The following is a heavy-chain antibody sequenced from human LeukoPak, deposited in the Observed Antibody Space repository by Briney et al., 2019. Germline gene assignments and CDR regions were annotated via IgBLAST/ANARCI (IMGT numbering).Heavy chain of an antibody. CDR1: GGSISSYY. CDR3: ARLEFSSGWIT. D-gene: IGHD6-19*01. V-gene: IGHV4-59*08. Sequence: SETLSLTCTVSGGSISSYYWSWIRQPPGKGLEWIGYIYYSGSTNYNPSLKSRVTISVDTSKNQFSLKLSSVTAADTAVYYRARLEFSSGWITWGQGTLVTVSS. J-gene: IGHJ5*02. CDR2: IYYSGST.